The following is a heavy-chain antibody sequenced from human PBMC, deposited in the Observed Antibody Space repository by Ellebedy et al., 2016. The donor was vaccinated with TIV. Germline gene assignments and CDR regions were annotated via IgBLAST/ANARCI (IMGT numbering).Heavy chain of an antibody. CDR3: ARVDSSGYYSWPGMNV. Sequence: MPSETLSLTCTVSGGSLTNHFWSWIRQPPGKGLEWIASIYYSGSTNYNPSLKSGVTISVDTSKNQISLTLMSSVSAADTAVYYCARVDSSGYYSWPGMNVWGQGTTVTVSS. CDR2: IYYSGST. J-gene: IGHJ6*02. CDR1: GGSLTNHF. D-gene: IGHD3-22*01. V-gene: IGHV4-59*11.